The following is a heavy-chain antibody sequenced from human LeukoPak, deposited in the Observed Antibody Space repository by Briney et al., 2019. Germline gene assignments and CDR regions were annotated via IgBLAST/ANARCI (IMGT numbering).Heavy chain of an antibody. CDR1: GFTFSSYG. J-gene: IGHJ6*04. V-gene: IGHV3-21*01. Sequence: GGSLRLSCAASGFTFSSYGMNWVRQAPGKGLEWVSSISSSSSYIYYADSVKGRFTISRDNAKNSLYLQMNSLRAEDTAVYYRARDKHDIVGVGAATGSAGYGMDVWGKGCTVTVSS. CDR2: ISSSSSYI. CDR3: ARDKHDIVGVGAATGSAGYGMDV. D-gene: IGHD2-15*01.